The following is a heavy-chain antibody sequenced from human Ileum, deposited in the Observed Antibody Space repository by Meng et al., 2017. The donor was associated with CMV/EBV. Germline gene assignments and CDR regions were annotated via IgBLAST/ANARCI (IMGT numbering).Heavy chain of an antibody. CDR1: GGSISSGDYY. Sequence: QQQLHEPGPGLVKPSQTLSLTCTVAGGSISSGDYYWSWIRQPPVKGLEWIGYIYYSGSTYYNPSLKSRVTISVDTSKNQFSLKLSSVTAADTAVYYCAREIPSSSWYYLDYWGQGTLVTVSS. D-gene: IGHD6-13*01. CDR2: IYYSGST. V-gene: IGHV4-30-4*08. CDR3: AREIPSSSWYYLDY. J-gene: IGHJ4*02.